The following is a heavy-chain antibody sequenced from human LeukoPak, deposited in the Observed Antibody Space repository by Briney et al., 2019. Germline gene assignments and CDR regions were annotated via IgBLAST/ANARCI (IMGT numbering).Heavy chain of an antibody. J-gene: IGHJ4*02. D-gene: IGHD6-19*01. Sequence: PGGSLRLSCAASGFTFSSYAMSWVRQAPGKGLEWVAVISYDGSNKYYADSVKGRFTISRDNSKNTLYLQMNSLRAEDTAVYYCASSSGWAFDYWGQGTLVTVSS. V-gene: IGHV3-30-3*01. CDR2: ISYDGSNK. CDR1: GFTFSSYA. CDR3: ASSSGWAFDY.